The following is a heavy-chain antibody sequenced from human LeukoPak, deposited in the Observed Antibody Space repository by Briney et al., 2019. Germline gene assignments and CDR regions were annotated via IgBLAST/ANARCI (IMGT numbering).Heavy chain of an antibody. Sequence: HPGGSLRLSCAASGFTFSSYLMHWVRQAPGKGLVWVSRINTDGSSTYYADSVKGRFTISRDNAKNTLYLQMNSLRAEDTAVYYCARGGDSGSPLGVYWGQGTLVTVSS. J-gene: IGHJ4*02. D-gene: IGHD1-26*01. CDR3: ARGGDSGSPLGVY. CDR2: INTDGSST. V-gene: IGHV3-74*01. CDR1: GFTFSSYL.